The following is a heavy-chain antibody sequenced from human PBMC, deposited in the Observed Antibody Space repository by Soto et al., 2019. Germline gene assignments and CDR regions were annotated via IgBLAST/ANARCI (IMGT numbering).Heavy chain of an antibody. J-gene: IGHJ6*02. CDR2: IYYSGST. CDR1: GCSISSSSYY. V-gene: IGHV4-39*01. D-gene: IGHD3-10*01. CDR3: ATSGDGYDYYGMDA. Sequence: PSETLSLTCTVSGCSISSSSYYWGWIRQPPGKGLEWIGSIYYSGSTYYNPSLKSRVTISVDTSKNQFSLKLSSVTAADTAVYYCATSGDGYDYYGMDAWGQGTTVTVSS.